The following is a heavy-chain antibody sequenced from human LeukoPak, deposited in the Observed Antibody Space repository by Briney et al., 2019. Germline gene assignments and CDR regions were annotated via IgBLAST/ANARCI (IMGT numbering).Heavy chain of an antibody. D-gene: IGHD2-2*01. CDR1: GFPFSNYD. V-gene: IGHV3-30*03. Sequence: PGRSLRLSCSASGFPFSNYDMHWVRQAPGKGLEWVAVISFDGGRKNFAASVKGRFTISRDNSRNTLFLQMSSLRPEDTAVYYCARVISSDCGSTSCYVWGQGTLVTVSS. J-gene: IGHJ4*02. CDR3: ARVISSDCGSTSCYV. CDR2: ISFDGGRK.